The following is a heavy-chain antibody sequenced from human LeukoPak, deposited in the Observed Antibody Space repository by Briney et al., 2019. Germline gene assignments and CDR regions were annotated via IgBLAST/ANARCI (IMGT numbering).Heavy chain of an antibody. V-gene: IGHV3-30-3*01. CDR3: AKDSRHGYSYFDY. CDR2: ISYDGSNK. CDR1: AFTFSTYP. J-gene: IGHJ4*02. Sequence: GGSLRLSCAASAFTFSTYPMHWVRQAPGKGLEWVAVISYDGSNKYYADSVKGRFTISRDNSKNTLYLQMNSLRAEDTAVYYCAKDSRHGYSYFDYWGQGTLVTVSS. D-gene: IGHD5-18*01.